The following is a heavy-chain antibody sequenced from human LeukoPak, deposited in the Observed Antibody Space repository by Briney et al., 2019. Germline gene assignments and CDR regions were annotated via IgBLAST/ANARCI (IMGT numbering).Heavy chain of an antibody. V-gene: IGHV3-11*06. CDR3: ARDCSSTSCYWDY. J-gene: IGHJ4*02. CDR1: RFTFSDYY. D-gene: IGHD2-2*01. CDR2: ISSSSSYT. Sequence: GGSLRLSCAASRFTFSDYYMSWIRHAPGKGLEWVSYISSSSSYTNYADSVKGRFTISRDNARNSLYLQMNSLRAEDTAVYFCARDCSSTSCYWDYWGQGTLVTVSS.